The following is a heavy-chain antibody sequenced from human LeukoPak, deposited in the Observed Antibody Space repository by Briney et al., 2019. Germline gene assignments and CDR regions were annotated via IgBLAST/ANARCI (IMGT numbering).Heavy chain of an antibody. Sequence: ASVKVSCKASGYTFTSYGISWVRQAPEQGLEWMGWISAYNGNTNYAQKLQGRVTMTTDTSTSTAYMELRSLRSDDTAVYYCARDGWRVVVPAAIDPLCWFDPWGQGTLVTVSS. J-gene: IGHJ5*02. CDR1: GYTFTSYG. CDR2: ISAYNGNT. D-gene: IGHD2-2*01. V-gene: IGHV1-18*01. CDR3: ARDGWRVVVPAAIDPLCWFDP.